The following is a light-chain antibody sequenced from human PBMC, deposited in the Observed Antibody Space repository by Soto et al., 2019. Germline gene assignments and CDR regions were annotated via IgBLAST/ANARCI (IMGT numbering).Light chain of an antibody. CDR3: QQYNSYPIT. Sequence: DIQMTQSPSTLSASVGDRVTITCRASQSISSWLAWYQQKPGKAPKLLIYKASSLESGVPSMFSGSGSGTEFTLTISSLQPDVFATYDCQQYNSYPITFGQGTRLEIK. CDR2: KAS. V-gene: IGKV1-5*03. J-gene: IGKJ5*01. CDR1: QSISSW.